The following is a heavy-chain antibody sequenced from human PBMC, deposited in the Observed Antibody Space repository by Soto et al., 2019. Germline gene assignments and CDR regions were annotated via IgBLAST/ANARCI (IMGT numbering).Heavy chain of an antibody. D-gene: IGHD3-22*01. CDR2: IGTAGDT. CDR1: GFTFSSYD. Sequence: GSLRLSCAASGFTFSSYDMHWVRQATGKGLEWVSAIGTAGDTCYPGSVKGRFTISRENAKNSLYLQMNSLRAGDTAVYYCARYESAAGGMDVWGQGTTVTVSS. J-gene: IGHJ6*02. V-gene: IGHV3-13*01. CDR3: ARYESAAGGMDV.